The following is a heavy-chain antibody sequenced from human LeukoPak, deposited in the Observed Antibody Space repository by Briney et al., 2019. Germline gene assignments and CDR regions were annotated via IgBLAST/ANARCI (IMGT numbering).Heavy chain of an antibody. Sequence: ASVKVSCKASGNTFTNYYVHWVRQAPGQGLEWMGIINPSGGSTSYAQKFQGRITMTRNTSTSTVYMELSSLTSEDTAVYSCARSSDGANSYYYFHYWGQGTLVTVSS. CDR2: INPSGGST. CDR1: GNTFTNYY. D-gene: IGHD4-23*01. CDR3: ARSSDGANSYYYFHY. J-gene: IGHJ4*02. V-gene: IGHV1-46*01.